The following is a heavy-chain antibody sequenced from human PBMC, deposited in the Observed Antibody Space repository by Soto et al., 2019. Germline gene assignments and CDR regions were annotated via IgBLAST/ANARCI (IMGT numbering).Heavy chain of an antibody. CDR3: AGTITMVRGGAGPRENWFDP. CDR2: IYYSGST. J-gene: IGHJ5*02. V-gene: IGHV4-31*03. D-gene: IGHD3-10*01. CDR1: GGSISSGGYY. Sequence: SETLSLTCTVSGGSISSGGYYWSWIRQHPGKGLEWIGYIYYSGSTYYNPSLKSRVTISVDTSKNQFSLKLSSVTAADTAVYYCAGTITMVRGGAGPRENWFDPWGQGTLVTVSS.